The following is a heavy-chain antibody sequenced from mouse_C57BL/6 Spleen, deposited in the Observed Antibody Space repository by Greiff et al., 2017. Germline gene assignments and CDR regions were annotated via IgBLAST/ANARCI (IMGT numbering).Heavy chain of an antibody. CDR1: GFSLTSYG. J-gene: IGHJ4*01. CDR2: IWSDGST. V-gene: IGHV2-6*03. Sequence: VQLQQSGPGLVAPSQSLSITCTVSGFSLTSYGVHWVRQPPGKGLEWLVVIWSDGSTTYNSALKSRLSISKDNSKSQVFLKMNSLQTDDTAMYYCARFNGNYEGMDYWGQGTSVTVAS. D-gene: IGHD2-1*01. CDR3: ARFNGNYEGMDY.